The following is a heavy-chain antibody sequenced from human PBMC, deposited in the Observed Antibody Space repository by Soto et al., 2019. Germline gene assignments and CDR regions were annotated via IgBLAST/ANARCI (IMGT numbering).Heavy chain of an antibody. CDR1: GFAFSSYS. CDR2: ISSNGGST. V-gene: IGHV3-64D*06. CDR3: VKVTSYYDCWSGYYLGPQFDY. J-gene: IGHJ4*02. D-gene: IGHD3-3*01. Sequence: GGSLRLSCSASGFAFSSYSMHWVRQATGKGLKYVSAISSNGGSTYYADSVKGRFTISRDNSKNTLYLQISSLRAEDTAVYYCVKVTSYYDCWSGYYLGPQFDYWGQGTLVTVSS.